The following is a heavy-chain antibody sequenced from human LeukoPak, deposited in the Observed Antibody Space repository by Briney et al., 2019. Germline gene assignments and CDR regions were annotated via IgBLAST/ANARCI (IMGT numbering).Heavy chain of an antibody. CDR3: ARDHASSCQLFDY. V-gene: IGHV1-18*01. Sequence: ASVKFSCKASGYTFTSYGFSWVRQAPGQGLEWMGWISVYNGDSQYAQKFQGRVTLTTDTSTTTAYMELRSLRSDDTAVYYCARDHASSCQLFDYWGQGALVTVSS. CDR2: ISVYNGDS. J-gene: IGHJ4*02. CDR1: GYTFTSYG. D-gene: IGHD6-13*01.